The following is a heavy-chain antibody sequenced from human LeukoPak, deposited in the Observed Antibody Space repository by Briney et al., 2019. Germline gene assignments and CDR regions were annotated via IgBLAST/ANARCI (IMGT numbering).Heavy chain of an antibody. V-gene: IGHV1-69*05. J-gene: IGHJ6*03. CDR1: GGTFSSYA. CDR2: IIPIFGTA. D-gene: IGHD3-3*01. Sequence: SVKVSCKASGGTFSSYAISWVRQAPGQGLEWMGRIIPIFGTANYAQKFQGRVTITTDESTSTAYMELSSLRSEDAAVYYCARDRRGTIFGVVTERPYYYYYYYMDVWGKGTTVTVSS. CDR3: ARDRRGTIFGVVTERPYYYYYYYMDV.